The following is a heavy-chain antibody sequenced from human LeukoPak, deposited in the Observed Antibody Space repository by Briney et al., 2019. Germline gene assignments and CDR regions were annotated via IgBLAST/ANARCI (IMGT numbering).Heavy chain of an antibody. CDR2: ISSASNTI. V-gene: IGHV3-11*04. Sequence: LSLTCTVPGDSINNYYWTWIRQPPGKGLEWVSYISSASNTIYYADSVKGRFTISRDNAKNSLYLQMNSLRAEDTAMYYCARDGWFGDYNWFDPWGQGTLVTVSS. CDR1: GDSINNYY. CDR3: ARDGWFGDYNWFDP. D-gene: IGHD3-10*01. J-gene: IGHJ5*02.